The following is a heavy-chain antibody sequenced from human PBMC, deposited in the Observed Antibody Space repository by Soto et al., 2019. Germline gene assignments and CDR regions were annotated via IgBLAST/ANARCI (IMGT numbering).Heavy chain of an antibody. CDR1: GGSISSSSYY. CDR2: IYYSGST. Sequence: SETLSLTCTVSGGSISSSSYYWGWIRQPPGKGLEWIGSIYYSGSTYYNPSLKSRVTISVDTSKNQFSLKLSSLTAADTAVYYCAMAYYDSSGYRTRGWFDPWGQGTLVTVSS. J-gene: IGHJ5*02. V-gene: IGHV4-39*01. CDR3: AMAYYDSSGYRTRGWFDP. D-gene: IGHD3-22*01.